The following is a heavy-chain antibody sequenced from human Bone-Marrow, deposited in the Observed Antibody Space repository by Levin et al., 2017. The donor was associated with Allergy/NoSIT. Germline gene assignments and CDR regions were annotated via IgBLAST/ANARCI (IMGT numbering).Heavy chain of an antibody. Sequence: AASVKVSCKASGYPFSHFGINWIRQAPGQGPEWLGSIIPVFTTANYEQKFQDRVTITADEATRTAYLHLSSLRSDDTAGYYCATRRDDVLRGDHLYWGQGTLVTVSS. V-gene: IGHV1-69*13. CDR3: ATRRDDVLRGDHLY. J-gene: IGHJ4*02. D-gene: IGHD3-9*01. CDR2: IIPVFTTA. CDR1: GYPFSHFG.